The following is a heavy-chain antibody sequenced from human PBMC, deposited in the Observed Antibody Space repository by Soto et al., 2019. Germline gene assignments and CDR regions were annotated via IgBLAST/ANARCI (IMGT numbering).Heavy chain of an antibody. Sequence: SVKVSCKASGGTFSSYAISWVRQAPGQGLEWMGGIIPIFGTANYAQKFQGRVTITADESTSTAYMELSSLRSEDTAVYYCARVLVDDTGTTYYYYGMDVWGQGTTVTVSS. J-gene: IGHJ6*02. V-gene: IGHV1-69*13. CDR3: ARVLVDDTGTTYYYYGMDV. CDR1: GGTFSSYA. CDR2: IIPIFGTA. D-gene: IGHD1-7*01.